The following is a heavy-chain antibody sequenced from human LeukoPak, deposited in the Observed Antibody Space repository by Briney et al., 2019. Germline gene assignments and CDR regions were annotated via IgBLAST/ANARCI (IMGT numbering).Heavy chain of an antibody. Sequence: SETLSLTCTVSGGSITNSYWSWIRQPPGKGLEWIAYIYSSGNTKYNPSLKSRVTISVDTSKNQFSLKLSSVTAADTAVYYCAREGGIVVVVAAKGFDYWGQGTLVTVSS. CDR3: AREGGIVVVVAAKGFDY. J-gene: IGHJ4*02. CDR2: IYSSGNT. CDR1: GGSITNSY. D-gene: IGHD2-15*01. V-gene: IGHV4-59*12.